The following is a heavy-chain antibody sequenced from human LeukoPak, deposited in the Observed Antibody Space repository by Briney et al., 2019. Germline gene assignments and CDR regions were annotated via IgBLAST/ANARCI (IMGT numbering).Heavy chain of an antibody. Sequence: ASVKVSCKASGYTFTDYYMHWVRQAPGRGLEWLGRINPSSGGTNYAQKFQGRVTITRDTSFTTAYMELSRLRSDDTAVYYCASPRRSGYPSYYYYMDVWGKGTTVTVSS. D-gene: IGHD6-13*01. J-gene: IGHJ6*03. CDR2: INPSSGGT. CDR3: ASPRRSGYPSYYYYMDV. V-gene: IGHV1-2*06. CDR1: GYTFTDYY.